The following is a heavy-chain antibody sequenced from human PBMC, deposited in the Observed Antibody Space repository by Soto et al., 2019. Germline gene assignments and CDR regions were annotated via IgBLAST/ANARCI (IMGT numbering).Heavy chain of an antibody. CDR2: ISISSSDR. J-gene: IGHJ4*01. V-gene: IGHV3-21*06. CDR3: VRGMKTLF. CDR1: GFTLRTYT. Sequence: PGGSLRLSCAASGFTLRTYTMNWVRQAPGKGLEWVSSISISSSDRYYADSVRGRFTISRDNAKNALYLQMNSLRADDTAVYFCVRGMKTLFGGQGTLVTVSS.